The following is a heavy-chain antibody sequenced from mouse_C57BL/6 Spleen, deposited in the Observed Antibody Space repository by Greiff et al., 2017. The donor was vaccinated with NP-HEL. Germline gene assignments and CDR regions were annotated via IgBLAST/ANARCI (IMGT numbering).Heavy chain of an antibody. J-gene: IGHJ4*01. CDR2: IWRGGST. D-gene: IGHD1-1*01. CDR3: AKDYGSSYVEAMDY. CDR1: GFSLTSYG. Sequence: VKLMESGPGLVQPSQSLSITCTVSGFSLTSYGVHWVRQSPGKGLEWLGVIWRGGSTDYNAAFMSRLSITKDNSKSQVFFKMNSLQADDTAIYYCAKDYGSSYVEAMDYWGQGTSVTVSS. V-gene: IGHV2-5*01.